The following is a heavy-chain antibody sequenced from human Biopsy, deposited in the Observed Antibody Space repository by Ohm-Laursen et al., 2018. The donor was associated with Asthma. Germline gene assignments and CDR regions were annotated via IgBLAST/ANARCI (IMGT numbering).Heavy chain of an antibody. V-gene: IGHV1-69*13. D-gene: IGHD3-9*01. CDR1: GGTFSSNS. CDR2: IIPIFGPT. Sequence: SVKVSCKASGGTFSSNSINWVRQAPGQGLEWMGRIIPIFGPTNYAQKFQGRVTISADDSTSTAYMDLSSLRSEDTAVYYCARTYFDFLTGQVHDAFAMWGQGTMVTVSS. CDR3: ARTYFDFLTGQVHDAFAM. J-gene: IGHJ3*02.